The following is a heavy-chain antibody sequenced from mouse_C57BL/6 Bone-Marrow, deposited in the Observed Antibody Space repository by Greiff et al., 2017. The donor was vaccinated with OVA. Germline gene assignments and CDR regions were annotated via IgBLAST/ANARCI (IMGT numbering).Heavy chain of an antibody. V-gene: IGHV1-59*01. CDR3: ARSFWFAY. CDR2: IDPSDSYT. Sequence: VQLQQPGAELVRPGPSVKLSCKASGYTFTSYWMHWVKQRPGQGLEWIGVIDPSDSYTNYNQKFKGKATLTVDTSSSTAYMQLSSLTSEDSAVYYCARSFWFAYWGQGTLVTVSA. J-gene: IGHJ3*01. CDR1: GYTFTSYW.